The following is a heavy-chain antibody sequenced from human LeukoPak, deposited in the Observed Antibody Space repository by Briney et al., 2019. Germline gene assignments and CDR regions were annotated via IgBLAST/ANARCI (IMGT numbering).Heavy chain of an antibody. CDR2: IWYDGSNK. Sequence: GGSLRLSCAASGFTVSSNYMNWLRQAPGKGLEWVAVIWYDGSNKYYADSVKGRFTISRDNSKNTLYLQMNSLRAEDTAVYYCARDGYYYDSSGYYSGSYYYYYGMDVWGQGTTVTVSS. CDR1: GFTVSSNY. V-gene: IGHV3-33*08. D-gene: IGHD3-22*01. J-gene: IGHJ6*02. CDR3: ARDGYYYDSSGYYSGSYYYYYGMDV.